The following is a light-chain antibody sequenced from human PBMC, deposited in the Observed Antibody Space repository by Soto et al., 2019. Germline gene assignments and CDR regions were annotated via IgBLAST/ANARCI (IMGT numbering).Light chain of an antibody. V-gene: IGKV1-5*03. J-gene: IGKJ1*01. CDR1: HDISNY. CDR3: QHYNSYSEA. Sequence: DVQITQSPSSLSASVGDRVTITCQASHDISNYLNWYQQKPGKAPKLLIYKASTLKSGVPSRFSGSGSGTEFTLTISSLQPDDFATYYCQHYNSYSEAFGQGTKVDIK. CDR2: KAS.